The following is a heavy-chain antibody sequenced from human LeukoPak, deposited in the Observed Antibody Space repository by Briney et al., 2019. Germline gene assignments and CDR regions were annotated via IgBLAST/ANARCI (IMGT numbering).Heavy chain of an antibody. D-gene: IGHD2-2*01. CDR1: GFTFSSYW. J-gene: IGHJ4*02. CDR3: AKDESSTSYSEGFDY. CDR2: MKYDGSEK. Sequence: GSLRLSCAASGFTFSSYWLSWVRQASGKGLEWVANMKYDGSEKYYVDSVKGRFTISRDNAKNSLYLQMNSLRAEDTAMYYCAKDESSTSYSEGFDYWGQGTLVTVSS. V-gene: IGHV3-7*01.